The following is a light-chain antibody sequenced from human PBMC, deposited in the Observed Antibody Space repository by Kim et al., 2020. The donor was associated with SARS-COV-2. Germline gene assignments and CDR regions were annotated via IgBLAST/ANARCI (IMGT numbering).Light chain of an antibody. V-gene: IGKV3D-15*01. CDR3: QHYYDWPLT. J-gene: IGKJ4*01. CDR1: HTVSSN. Sequence: VSPGESATLSGRASHTVSSNLAWYQQKPGQAPSLLIYGASIRATGIPARFSGSGSGTEFTLTISSLQSEDFAVYYCQHYYDWPLTFGGGTKVDIK. CDR2: GAS.